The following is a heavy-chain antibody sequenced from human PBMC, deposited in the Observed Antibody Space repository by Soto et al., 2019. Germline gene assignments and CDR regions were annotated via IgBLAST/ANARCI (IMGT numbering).Heavy chain of an antibody. CDR2: IFYSGTT. CDR3: ATDLWVEPELYYYGMDV. D-gene: IGHD1-1*01. Sequence: SETLSLTCTVSGDSISSADYYWSWIRQTPGKGLEWIGHIFYSGTTYYNPSLKSRLTISVDTSKNHFSLRLTSVTAADTAVDYCATDLWVEPELYYYGMDVWGQGTTVTVSS. V-gene: IGHV4-30-4*01. J-gene: IGHJ6*02. CDR1: GDSISSADYY.